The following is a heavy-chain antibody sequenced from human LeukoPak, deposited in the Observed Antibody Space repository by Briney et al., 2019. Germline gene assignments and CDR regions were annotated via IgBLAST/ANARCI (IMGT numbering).Heavy chain of an antibody. D-gene: IGHD3-3*01. CDR3: AKRLSLRFDAFDI. CDR1: GFTFSSYS. V-gene: IGHV3-21*04. Sequence: PGGSLRLSCAASGFTFSSYSMNWVRQSPGKGLEWVSSIISSSTYIYYADSLKGRFTISRDTSKNTLYLQMNSLRAEDTAIYYCAKRLSLRFDAFDIWGPGTMVTVSS. J-gene: IGHJ3*02. CDR2: IISSSTYI.